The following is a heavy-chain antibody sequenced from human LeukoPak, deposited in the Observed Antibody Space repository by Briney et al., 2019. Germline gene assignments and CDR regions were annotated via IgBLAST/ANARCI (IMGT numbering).Heavy chain of an antibody. CDR1: GGSISSSNYY. Sequence: SETLSLTCTVSGGSISSSNYYWGWIRQPPGKGLEWIGNIYYSGSTYYNPSLKSRVTISVDTSKNHFSLKLSSVTAADTAVYYCTAGRSDYFDFWGQGTLVTVSS. J-gene: IGHJ4*02. V-gene: IGHV4-39*02. CDR2: IYYSGST. D-gene: IGHD6-25*01. CDR3: TAGRSDYFDF.